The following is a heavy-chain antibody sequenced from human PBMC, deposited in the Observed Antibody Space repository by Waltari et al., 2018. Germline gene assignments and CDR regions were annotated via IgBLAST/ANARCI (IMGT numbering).Heavy chain of an antibody. Sequence: QLQLQESGPGLVKPSETLSLTCTVSGGSISSSSYYWGWIRQPPGKGLEWIGSIYYSGSTYYNPSLKSRVTISVDTSKNQFSLKLSSVTAADTAVYYCARRGFGGSYASDYWGQGTLVTVSS. D-gene: IGHD1-26*01. J-gene: IGHJ4*02. CDR1: GGSISSSSYY. CDR3: ARRGFGGSYASDY. CDR2: IYYSGST. V-gene: IGHV4-39*07.